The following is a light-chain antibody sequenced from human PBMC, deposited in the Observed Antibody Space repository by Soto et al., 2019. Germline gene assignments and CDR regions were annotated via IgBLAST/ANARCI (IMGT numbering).Light chain of an antibody. CDR1: QSVSSSY. CDR3: QQYGSSGT. Sequence: EIVLTQSPGTLSLSPGERATLSCRASQSVSSSYLAWYQQKPGQAPGLLIYGASTRATGIPARFSGSGSGTDFTLTISRLEPEDFAVYYCQQYGSSGTFGQGTKVDIK. J-gene: IGKJ1*01. CDR2: GAS. V-gene: IGKV3-20*01.